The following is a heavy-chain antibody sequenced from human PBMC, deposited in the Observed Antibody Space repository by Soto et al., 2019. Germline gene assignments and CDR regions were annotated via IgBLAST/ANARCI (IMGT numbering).Heavy chain of an antibody. CDR1: GFTFSSYG. Sequence: QVQLVESGGGVVQPGRSLRLSCAASGFTFSSYGMHWVRQAPGKGLEWVAVISYDGSNKYYADSVKGRFTISRDNSKNMLYLQMNSLRAEDTAVYYCAKAISSSSLTGTLGYWGQGTLVTVSS. CDR3: AKAISSSSLTGTLGY. V-gene: IGHV3-30*18. D-gene: IGHD6-6*01. J-gene: IGHJ4*02. CDR2: ISYDGSNK.